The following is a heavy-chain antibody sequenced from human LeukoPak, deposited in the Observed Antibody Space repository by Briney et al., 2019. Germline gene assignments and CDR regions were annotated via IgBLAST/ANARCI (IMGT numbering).Heavy chain of an antibody. D-gene: IGHD3-10*01. Sequence: GGSLRLSCAASGFTFSGSAMHWVRQASGKGLEWVGRIRSKANSYATAYAASVKGRFTISRDDSKNTAYLQMNSLKTEDTAVYYCTRFGYYGSGSYPDSAFDIWGQGTMVTVSS. J-gene: IGHJ3*02. CDR3: TRFGYYGSGSYPDSAFDI. CDR2: IRSKANSYAT. CDR1: GFTFSGSA. V-gene: IGHV3-73*01.